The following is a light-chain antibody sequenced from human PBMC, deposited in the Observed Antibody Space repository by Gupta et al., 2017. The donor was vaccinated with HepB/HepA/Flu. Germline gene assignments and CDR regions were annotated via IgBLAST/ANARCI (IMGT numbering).Light chain of an antibody. CDR3: PTWGTGVYVL. CDR1: SGHSSYD. CDR2: VNSDGSH. V-gene: IGLV4-69*01. J-gene: IGLJ2*01. Sequence: QLVLTQSPSASASLGASVKLTCTLSSGHSSYDIAWHQQQPEKGPRYLMKVNSDGSHIKGDGIPDRFSGSSSGAARYLTISSLQSEDEAYYYCPTWGTGVYVLFGGGTKLTVL.